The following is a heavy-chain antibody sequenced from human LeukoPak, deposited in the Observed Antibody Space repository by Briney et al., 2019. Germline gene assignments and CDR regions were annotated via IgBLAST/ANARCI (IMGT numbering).Heavy chain of an antibody. D-gene: IGHD6-13*01. CDR2: IYYSGST. Sequence: SETLSLTCTVSGGSISSGDYYWSWIRQPPGKGLEWIGYIYYSGSTYYNPSLKSRVTISVYTSKNQFSLKLSSVTAADTAVYYCARGRLGQQLVFFRGYYFDYWGQGTLVTVSS. J-gene: IGHJ4*02. V-gene: IGHV4-30-4*08. CDR1: GGSISSGDYY. CDR3: ARGRLGQQLVFFRGYYFDY.